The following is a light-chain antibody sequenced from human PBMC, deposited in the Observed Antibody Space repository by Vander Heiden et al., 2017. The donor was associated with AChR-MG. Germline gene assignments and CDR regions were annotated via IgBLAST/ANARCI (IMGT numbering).Light chain of an antibody. Sequence: DIQITHSPSSLSASVGDRVTTTCQASQDISNYLNWYQQKPGKAPKLLIYDASNLETGVPSRFSGSGSGTDFTFTISSLQPEDIATYYCQQYDNLPYTFGQGTKLEIK. CDR2: DAS. J-gene: IGKJ2*01. V-gene: IGKV1-33*01. CDR1: QDISNY. CDR3: QQYDNLPYT.